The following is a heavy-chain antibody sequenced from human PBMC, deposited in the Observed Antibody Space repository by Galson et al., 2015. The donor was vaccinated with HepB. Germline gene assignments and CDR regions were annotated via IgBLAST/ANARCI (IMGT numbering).Heavy chain of an antibody. Sequence: SLRLSCAASGFTFSSYALHWVRQAPGKGLEWVAVISYDGSNKYYGDSVKGRFTISRDNSKSTVYLQMTSLRAEDTAVYYCARAFIAARPSRYYYGMDVWGQGTTVTVSS. J-gene: IGHJ6*02. CDR2: ISYDGSNK. V-gene: IGHV3-30-3*01. CDR1: GFTFSSYA. D-gene: IGHD6-6*01. CDR3: ARAFIAARPSRYYYGMDV.